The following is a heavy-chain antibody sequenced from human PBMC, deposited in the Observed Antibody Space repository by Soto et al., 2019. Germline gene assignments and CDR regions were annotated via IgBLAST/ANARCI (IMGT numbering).Heavy chain of an antibody. J-gene: IGHJ6*02. CDR2: ISQTGST. Sequence: SETLSLTCAVSGYVISSGYHWGWIRQTPGKELEWIGTISQTGSTYYNPSLKSRVTISLETSKNQFSLKLSSVIAADTAVYYCTRVYCTTTSCYINGMDVWGQGTTVTVS. CDR1: GYVISSGYH. V-gene: IGHV4-38-2*01. D-gene: IGHD2-2*02. CDR3: TRVYCTTTSCYINGMDV.